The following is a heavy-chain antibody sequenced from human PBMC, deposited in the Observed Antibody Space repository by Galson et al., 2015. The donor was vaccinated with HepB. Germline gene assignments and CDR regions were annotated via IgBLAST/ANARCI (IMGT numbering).Heavy chain of an antibody. CDR1: GYTFTSYY. V-gene: IGHV1-46*03. CDR3: AREPVRALYYGMDV. J-gene: IGHJ6*02. Sequence: SVKVSCKASGYTFTSYYMHWVRQAPGQGLEWMGIINPSSGSTTYPQKFQGRVTMTRDTSTSTVYMELSSLRSEDTAVYYCAREPVRALYYGMDVWGQGTTVTVSS. D-gene: IGHD4-11*01. CDR2: INPSSGST.